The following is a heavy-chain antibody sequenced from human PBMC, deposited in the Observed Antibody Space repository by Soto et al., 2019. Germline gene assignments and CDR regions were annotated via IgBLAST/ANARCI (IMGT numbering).Heavy chain of an antibody. CDR3: ARGAPVVNDY. V-gene: IGHV4-30-2*01. J-gene: IGHJ4*02. Sequence: SETLSLTCAVSGSSISSGGYSWSWIRQPPGKGLEWIGYIYHSGSTYYNPSLKSRVTISVDRSKNQFSLKLSSVTAADTAVYYCARGAPVVNDYWGQGTLVTVSS. CDR2: IYHSGST. D-gene: IGHD3-22*01. CDR1: GSSISSGGYS.